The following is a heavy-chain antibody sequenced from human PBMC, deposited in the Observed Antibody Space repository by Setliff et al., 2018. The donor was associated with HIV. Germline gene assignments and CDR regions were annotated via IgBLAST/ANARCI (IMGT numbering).Heavy chain of an antibody. V-gene: IGHV3-53*01. Sequence: PGGSLRLSCAASGFTVSSNYMSWVRQAPGKGLEWVSVIYSGGSTYYADSVKGRFTVSRDSAQSSLYLQMSSLRAEDTAVYYCARSHYSRGESFDYWGQGTLVTVSS. CDR1: GFTVSSNY. CDR2: IYSGGST. CDR3: ARSHYSRGESFDY. D-gene: IGHD2-21*01. J-gene: IGHJ4*02.